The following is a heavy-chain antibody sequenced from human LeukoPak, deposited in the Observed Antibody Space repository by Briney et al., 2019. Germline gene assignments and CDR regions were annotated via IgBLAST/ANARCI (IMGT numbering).Heavy chain of an antibody. CDR3: ARESGLGVISPYFDY. CDR2: IWYDGSNK. J-gene: IGHJ4*02. D-gene: IGHD2-21*01. V-gene: IGHV3-33*08. Sequence: GGSLRLSCAASGFTFSSYGMHWVRQAPGKGLEWVAVIWYDGSNKYYADSVKGRFTISRDNSKNTLYLQMNSLRAEDTAVYYCARESGLGVISPYFDYWGQGTLVTVSS. CDR1: GFTFSSYG.